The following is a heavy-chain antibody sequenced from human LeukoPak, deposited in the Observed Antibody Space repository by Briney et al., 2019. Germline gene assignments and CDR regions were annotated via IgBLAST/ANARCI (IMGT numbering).Heavy chain of an antibody. V-gene: IGHV3-23*01. Sequence: GGSLRHSCAASGFTFSSYAMNWVRQVPGKGLEWVSSISGSGDKRYYADSVKGRFTISRDNSKNTLYLQMNSLRAEDTAVYYCAKPARTDYADYWGQGTQVTVSS. CDR1: GFTFSSYA. CDR3: AKPARTDYADY. J-gene: IGHJ4*02. CDR2: ISGSGDKR. D-gene: IGHD1-14*01.